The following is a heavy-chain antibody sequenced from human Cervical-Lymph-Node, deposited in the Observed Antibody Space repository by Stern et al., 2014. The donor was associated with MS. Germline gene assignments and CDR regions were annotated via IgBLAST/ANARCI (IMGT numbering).Heavy chain of an antibody. Sequence: EVQLVESGAEVKKPGESLKISCKGSGYSFTTYWIAWVRQMPGRGLAWMGLIYPGDSDTRYSPSFQGHVTISADTSISTAYLQWSSLKASDTAIYYCARPSNSGLFFQHWGQGTLVTVSS. CDR3: ARPSNSGLFFQH. CDR2: IYPGDSDT. V-gene: IGHV5-51*01. J-gene: IGHJ1*01. CDR1: GYSFTTYW. D-gene: IGHD6-19*01.